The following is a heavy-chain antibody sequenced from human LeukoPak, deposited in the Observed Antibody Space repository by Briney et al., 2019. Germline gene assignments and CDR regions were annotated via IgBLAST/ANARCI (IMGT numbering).Heavy chain of an antibody. Sequence: GGSLRLSCAASGFTFSSYGVHWVRQAPGKGLEWVAVIWYDGSNKYYADSVKGRFTISRDNAKNSLYLQMNSLRAEDTAVYYCASFTVLTGGNWGQGTLVTVSS. CDR2: IWYDGSNK. J-gene: IGHJ4*02. V-gene: IGHV3-33*03. CDR3: ASFTVLTGGN. D-gene: IGHD3-9*01. CDR1: GFTFSSYG.